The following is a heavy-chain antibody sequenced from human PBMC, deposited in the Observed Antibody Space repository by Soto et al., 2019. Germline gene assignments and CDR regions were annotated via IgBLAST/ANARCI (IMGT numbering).Heavy chain of an antibody. Sequence: GGSLRLSCAASGFPFNSYTMSWVRQAPGKGLEWVSSISSSTNSVYYASSVKGRFTISRDNAKNSLYLQMNSLTAEDTAVYYCAKDRHETTALAPYNWFESWGQGTLVTVS. D-gene: IGHD1-1*01. J-gene: IGHJ5*01. CDR2: ISSSTNSV. CDR3: AKDRHETTALAPYNWFES. V-gene: IGHV3-21*01. CDR1: GFPFNSYT.